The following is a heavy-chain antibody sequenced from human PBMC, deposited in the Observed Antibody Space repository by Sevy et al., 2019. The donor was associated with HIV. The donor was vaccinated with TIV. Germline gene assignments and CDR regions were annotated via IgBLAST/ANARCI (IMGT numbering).Heavy chain of an antibody. V-gene: IGHV1-18*01. Sequence: ASVKVSCKDSGYTFDTYGITWVRQAPGQGLEWMGWISTYNSNKNYAQKFQGRVTMTTDTSTSTAYMELTSLISDDTAVHYCARGVSVVPTTGVCFDPWGQGTLVTVSS. J-gene: IGHJ5*02. CDR1: GYTFDTYG. CDR3: ARGVSVVPTTGVCFDP. D-gene: IGHD5-12*01. CDR2: ISTYNSNK.